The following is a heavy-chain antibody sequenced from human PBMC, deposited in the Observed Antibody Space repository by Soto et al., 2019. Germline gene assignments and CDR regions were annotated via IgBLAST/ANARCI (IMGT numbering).Heavy chain of an antibody. Sequence: PSETLSLTCAVSGGSISSSNWWSWVRQPPGKGLEWIGEIYHSGSTNYNPSLKSRVTISVDKSKNQFSLKLSSVTAADTAVYYCARARGSSSSGSKPNYYYYGMDVWGQGTTVTVSS. V-gene: IGHV4-4*02. J-gene: IGHJ6*02. CDR2: IYHSGST. D-gene: IGHD6-6*01. CDR1: GGSISSSNW. CDR3: ARARGSSSSGSKPNYYYYGMDV.